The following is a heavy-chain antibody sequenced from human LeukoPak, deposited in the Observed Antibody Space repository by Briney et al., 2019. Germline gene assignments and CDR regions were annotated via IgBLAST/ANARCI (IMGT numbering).Heavy chain of an antibody. V-gene: IGHV1-18*01. Sequence: ASVKVSCMASGYTFTRYAISGVRQAPEQGVEWMGWISTFNGDTKYAEKLQGRVTMTTDTSTTTAYMELRSLTSDDTAVYYCARDPSNSSGWRAWGDYWGQGTLVTVSS. CDR2: ISTFNGDT. D-gene: IGHD6-19*01. CDR3: ARDPSNSSGWRAWGDY. CDR1: GYTFTRYA. J-gene: IGHJ4*02.